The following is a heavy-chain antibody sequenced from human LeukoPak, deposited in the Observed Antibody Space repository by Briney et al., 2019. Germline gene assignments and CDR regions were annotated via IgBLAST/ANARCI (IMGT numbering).Heavy chain of an antibody. CDR2: IYHSGST. D-gene: IGHD3-3*01. J-gene: IGHJ6*03. CDR1: GDSISSSNW. Sequence: SGTLSLTCAVSGDSISSSNWCSWVRQPPGKGLEWIGEIYHSGSTNYNPSLKSRVTMSVDTSKNQFSLKLSSVTAADTAVYYCARGGFLEWLSPSRNYYYYMDVWGKGTTVTVSS. V-gene: IGHV4-4*02. CDR3: ARGGFLEWLSPSRNYYYYMDV.